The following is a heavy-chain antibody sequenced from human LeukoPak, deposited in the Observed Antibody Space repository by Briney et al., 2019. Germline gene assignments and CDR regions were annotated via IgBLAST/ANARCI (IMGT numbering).Heavy chain of an antibody. V-gene: IGHV3-11*04. J-gene: IGHJ3*02. D-gene: IGHD6-19*01. Sequence: GRSLRLSCAASGFTFSDYYMSWIRQSPGKGLEWVSYITGSGSTIYYADSVKGRFTISRDNSKNTLYLQMNSLRAEDTAVYYCARANGIAVAGTIWGQGTMVTVSS. CDR1: GFTFSDYY. CDR3: ARANGIAVAGTI. CDR2: ITGSGSTI.